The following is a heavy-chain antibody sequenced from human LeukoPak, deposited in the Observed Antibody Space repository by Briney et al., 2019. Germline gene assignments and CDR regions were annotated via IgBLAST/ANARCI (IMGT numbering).Heavy chain of an antibody. V-gene: IGHV3-11*01. J-gene: IGHJ4*02. D-gene: IGHD3-22*01. CDR1: GFTFSDYY. CDR2: ISSSGSTI. CDR3: ARYYDSSGYYPHFDY. Sequence: TGGSLRLSCAASGFTFSDYYMSWIRQAPGKWLEWVSYISSSGSTIYYADSVKGRFTISRDNAKNSLYLQMNSLRAEDTAVYYCARYYDSSGYYPHFDYWGQGTLVTVSS.